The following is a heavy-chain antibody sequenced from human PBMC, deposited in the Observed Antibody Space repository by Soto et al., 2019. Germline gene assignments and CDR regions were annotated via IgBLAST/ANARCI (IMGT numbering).Heavy chain of an antibody. J-gene: IGHJ6*03. CDR2: ISADNGNT. Sequence: QVQLVQSGAEVKKPGASVKVSCRASGYTFSTYIISWVRQAPGHALEWMGWISADNGNTNYAQKLQGRVTTTTDTATSTAYMELRSLRSDDTAVYYCARAFFPYRYYYMDVWGKGTTVTVSS. CDR1: GYTFSTYI. V-gene: IGHV1-18*04. D-gene: IGHD3-16*02. CDR3: ARAFFPYRYYYMDV.